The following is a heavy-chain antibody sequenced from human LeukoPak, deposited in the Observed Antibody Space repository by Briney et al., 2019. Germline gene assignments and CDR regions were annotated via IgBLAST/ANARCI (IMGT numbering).Heavy chain of an antibody. CDR1: GYTFTSYA. V-gene: IGHV7-4-1*02. D-gene: IGHD6-13*01. J-gene: IGHJ3*02. CDR2: INTNTGNP. CDR3: AREEQQLVPDAFDI. Sequence: ASVNVSCKASGYTFTSYAMNWVRQAPGQGLEWLGWINTNTGNPTYAQGFTGRFVFSLDTSVSTAYLQISSLKAEDTAVYYCAREEQQLVPDAFDIWGQGTMVTVSS.